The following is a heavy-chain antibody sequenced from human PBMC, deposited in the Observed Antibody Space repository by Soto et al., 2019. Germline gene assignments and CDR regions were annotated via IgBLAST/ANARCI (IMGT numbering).Heavy chain of an antibody. Sequence: QVLLMQSGAEVRKPGASVTVSCEASGVTFGNYEINWVRQAPGQGLEWMGWMNPSSGNTGYAQKFQGRVTRTRITSTNTAYMALRSLTSAAAAVYYCAKNADFFHYHMDVWGEGTTVTVSS. CDR2: MNPSSGNT. CDR1: GVTFGNYE. J-gene: IGHJ6*03. V-gene: IGHV1-8*01. CDR3: AKNADFFHYHMDV.